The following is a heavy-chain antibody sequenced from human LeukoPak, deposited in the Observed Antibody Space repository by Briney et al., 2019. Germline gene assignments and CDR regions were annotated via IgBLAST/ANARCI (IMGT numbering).Heavy chain of an antibody. D-gene: IGHD3-3*01. Sequence: AASMKVSCKASGYTFTSYGISWVREAPGQGLEWMGWISAYNGNTNYAQKLQGRVTKTTDTSTSTAYMELRSLRSDDTAVYYCAIGRTPPLRFLEWLPRGDDAFDIWGQGTMVTVSS. CDR3: AIGRTPPLRFLEWLPRGDDAFDI. CDR2: ISAYNGNT. CDR1: GYTFTSYG. V-gene: IGHV1-18*01. J-gene: IGHJ3*02.